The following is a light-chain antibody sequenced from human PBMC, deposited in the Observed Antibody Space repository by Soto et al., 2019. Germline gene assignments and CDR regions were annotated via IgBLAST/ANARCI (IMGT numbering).Light chain of an antibody. J-gene: IGKJ1*01. CDR2: GAS. Sequence: EIVMTQPPATLSVSPGERATPNCRASQSVSSDLAWYQQKPGQAPRLLIYGASTRATGIPARFTGSGSGSAFTLTISSLQSEDFAVYFCQQYNNWPRTFGQGTKVDI. V-gene: IGKV3-15*01. CDR3: QQYNNWPRT. CDR1: QSVSSD.